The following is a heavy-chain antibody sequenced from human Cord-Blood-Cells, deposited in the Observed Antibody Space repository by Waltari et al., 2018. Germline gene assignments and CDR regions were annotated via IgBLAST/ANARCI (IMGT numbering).Heavy chain of an antibody. CDR3: ARRGTGDAFDI. CDR1: GDSFTSSW. Sequence: EVQLVQSGAEVKKPGVSLKIPCTGSGDSFTSSWLGWVRRMPGKGLEWMGIIYPGDSDTKYRPTFQVQVTISTDKSISTAYLQWSSLKASDTAMYYCARRGTGDAFDIWGQGTMVTVSS. J-gene: IGHJ3*02. D-gene: IGHD3-9*01. CDR2: IYPGDSDT. V-gene: IGHV5-51*01.